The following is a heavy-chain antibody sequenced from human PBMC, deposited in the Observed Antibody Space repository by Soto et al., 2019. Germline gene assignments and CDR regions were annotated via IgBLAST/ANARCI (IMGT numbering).Heavy chain of an antibody. CDR3: ARDPKASGGQHWAFNFFDS. CDR2: ISYDGTNK. Sequence: QVQLVESGGGVVQPGRSLRLSCAASGFSFSISPMHWVRQAPGKGPEWVALISYDGTNKFYADSVKGRFTISRDNSKSQLLLEVGSLEPEEAAVYFCARDPKASGGQHWAFNFFDSWGQGTLVTVSS. V-gene: IGHV3-30-3*01. D-gene: IGHD3-3*02. CDR1: GFSFSISP. J-gene: IGHJ5*01.